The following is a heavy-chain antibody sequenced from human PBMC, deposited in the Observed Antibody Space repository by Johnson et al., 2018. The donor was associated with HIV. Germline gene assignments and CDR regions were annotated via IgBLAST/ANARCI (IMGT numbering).Heavy chain of an antibody. D-gene: IGHD1-26*01. Sequence: VQLVESGGGLIQPGGSLRLSCAASGFTVSSNYMSWVRQAPGKGREWVSVIYSGGSTYYADSVKGRFTISRDNAKNSLYLQMNSLRAEDTAVYYCVRGRGSYYLVKGAFDIWGQWTMVTVSS. CDR1: GFTVSSNY. J-gene: IGHJ3*02. CDR2: IYSGGST. CDR3: VRGRGSYYLVKGAFDI. V-gene: IGHV3-53*01.